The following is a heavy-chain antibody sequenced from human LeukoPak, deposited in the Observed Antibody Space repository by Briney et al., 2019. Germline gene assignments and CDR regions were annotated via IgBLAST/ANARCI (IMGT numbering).Heavy chain of an antibody. D-gene: IGHD3-10*01. V-gene: IGHV4-34*01. Sequence: SETLSLTCAVYGGSFSGCYWSWIRQSPGKGLEWIGETYHSGSTNYNSSLKSRVTISLDTSKNQFSLKLSSVTAADTAVYYCARQYRTYYYGSGTSGWFDPWGQGTLVTVSS. CDR3: ARQYRTYYYGSGTSGWFDP. J-gene: IGHJ5*02. CDR2: TYHSGST. CDR1: GGSFSGCY.